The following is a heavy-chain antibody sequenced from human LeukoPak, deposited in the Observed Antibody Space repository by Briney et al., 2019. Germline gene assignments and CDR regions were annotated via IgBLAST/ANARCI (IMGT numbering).Heavy chain of an antibody. V-gene: IGHV1-8*01. CDR2: MNPNSGNT. Sequence: AAVKVSCKASGYTFTSYNINWVRHATEQGLEWMGWMNPNSGNTGYAQNFKGRVTMTRNTSISTAYMELSSLRSEDTAVDYCARCRRVVVAATYPGLDYYMDVWGKGTTVTVSS. J-gene: IGHJ6*03. CDR1: GYTFTSYN. CDR3: ARCRRVVVAATYPGLDYYMDV. D-gene: IGHD2-15*01.